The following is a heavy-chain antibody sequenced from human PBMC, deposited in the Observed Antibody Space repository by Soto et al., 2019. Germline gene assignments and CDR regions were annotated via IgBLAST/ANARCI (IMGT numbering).Heavy chain of an antibody. CDR1: GYSFTTYG. CDR3: ARTSVARSEDYLDY. V-gene: IGHV1-18*01. D-gene: IGHD2-15*01. J-gene: IGHJ4*02. CDR2: TSSNNGKT. Sequence: QVQLMQSRTEVKRPGASVTVSCKTSGYSFTTYGISWVRQAPGHGLEWMGWTSSNNGKTKYAQKFQGRVTMTTDKSTNTVHMELRNLRSGDTAVYYCARTSVARSEDYLDYWGQGTLVAVSS.